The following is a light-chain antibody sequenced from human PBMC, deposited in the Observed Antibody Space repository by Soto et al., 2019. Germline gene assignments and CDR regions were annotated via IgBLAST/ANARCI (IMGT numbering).Light chain of an antibody. J-gene: IGKJ5*01. Sequence: DIQMTQSPSSLSASVGDRVTITCRASRSISTYLNWYQQKPGTAPNFLIYDAYSLQTGVPSRFSGSGSGTDFTLTISSLQPEDFATYYCQQSYSTPPTFGQGTRLEIK. CDR2: DAY. CDR3: QQSYSTPPT. V-gene: IGKV1-39*01. CDR1: RSISTY.